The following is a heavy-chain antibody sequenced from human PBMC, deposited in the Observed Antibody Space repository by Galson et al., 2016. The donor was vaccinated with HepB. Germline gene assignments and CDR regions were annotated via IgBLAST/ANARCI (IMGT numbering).Heavy chain of an antibody. Sequence: SLRLSCAASGFSFSNFGFHWVRQAPGKGLEWVAVTSYDGSDKQYADSGKGRFTISRDNSKRTLYLQVSSLRPEDTAVYYCASDRNSRYGHSQHGMDVWGQGTTVIVSS. CDR2: TSYDGSDK. J-gene: IGHJ6*01. D-gene: IGHD3-16*02. CDR1: GFSFSNFG. V-gene: IGHV3-30*03. CDR3: ASDRNSRYGHSQHGMDV.